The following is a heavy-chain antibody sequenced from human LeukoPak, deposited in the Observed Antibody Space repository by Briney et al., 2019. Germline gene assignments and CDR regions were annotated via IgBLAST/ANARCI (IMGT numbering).Heavy chain of an antibody. CDR3: ARDRAPIDPFDY. J-gene: IGHJ4*02. CDR2: MSYGGQNE. V-gene: IGHV3-30*03. Sequence: PGGSLRLSCAASGLTFSGYDMHWVRQAPGKGPEWVAVMSYGGQNERYADSVKGRFTVSRDNPKNTVYLQMNSLRAEDTAVYYCARDRAPIDPFDYWGQGTLVTVSS. CDR1: GLTFSGYD.